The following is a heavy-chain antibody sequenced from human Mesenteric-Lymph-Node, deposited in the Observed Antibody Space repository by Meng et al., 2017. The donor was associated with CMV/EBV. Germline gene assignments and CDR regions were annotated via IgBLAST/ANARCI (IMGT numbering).Heavy chain of an antibody. Sequence: GYNLHSYGMTWVRQVPGKGLEWLSSITRSGGDIYYAASVEGRVTISRDKAQNSLYLQMNSLRGEDTATYYCVRGRSNTSPNWFDPWGQGTLVTVSS. J-gene: IGHJ5*02. CDR3: VRGRSNTSPNWFDP. CDR2: ITRSGGDI. V-gene: IGHV3-21*01. CDR1: GYNLHSYG. D-gene: IGHD2-2*01.